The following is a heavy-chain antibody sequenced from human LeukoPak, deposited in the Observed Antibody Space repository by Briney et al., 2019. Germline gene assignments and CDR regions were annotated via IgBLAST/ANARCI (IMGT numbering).Heavy chain of an antibody. CDR2: IHTSAAT. CDR1: CDSMGRYY. J-gene: IGHJ5*02. Sequence: PSETLSLTCTVDCDSMGRYYWSFIRQPAGKGLGWIGRIHTSAATWYNASLKSRVTMSVDASKNQFSLRLTSVTAADTAVFYCAPGDYYAGGRINWFDPWSQGTLVTVSS. V-gene: IGHV4-4*07. D-gene: IGHD4-17*01. CDR3: APGDYYAGGRINWFDP.